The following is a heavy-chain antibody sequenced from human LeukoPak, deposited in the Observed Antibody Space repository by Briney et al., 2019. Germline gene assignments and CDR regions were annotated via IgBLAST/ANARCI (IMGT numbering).Heavy chain of an antibody. CDR3: ARVSSSSWYDY. CDR1: GYTFTNYA. Sequence: ASVKVSCRASGYTFTNYAITWVRQAPGQGLEWMGWISDYNADTKYAQKFQGRVAMTTDTSTSTAYMELRSLRSDDTAVYYCARVSSSSWYDYWGQGTLVTVSS. V-gene: IGHV1-18*01. CDR2: ISDYNADT. D-gene: IGHD6-13*01. J-gene: IGHJ4*02.